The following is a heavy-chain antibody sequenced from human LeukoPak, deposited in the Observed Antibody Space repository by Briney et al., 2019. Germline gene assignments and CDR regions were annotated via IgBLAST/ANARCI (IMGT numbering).Heavy chain of an antibody. V-gene: IGHV4-59*01. Sequence: SETLSLTCTVSGGSISSYYWSWIRQPPGKGLGWIGYIYYSGSTNYNPSLKSRVTISVDTSKNQFSLKLSSVTAADTAVYYCARDRITDRLDAFDIWGQGTMVTVSS. CDR1: GGSISSYY. CDR2: IYYSGST. J-gene: IGHJ3*02. D-gene: IGHD3-16*01. CDR3: ARDRITDRLDAFDI.